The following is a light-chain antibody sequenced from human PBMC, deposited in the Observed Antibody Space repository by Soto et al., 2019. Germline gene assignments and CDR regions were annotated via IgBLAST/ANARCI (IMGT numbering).Light chain of an antibody. Sequence: QSALAQPASVSGSPVQSIAISCTGTSSDVGAYNYVSWYQQHPGKAPKLIVHEVSDRPSGVSDRFSGSKSGNTASLTISGLQAEDEADYYCSSYTGAYTLVFGTGTKVTAL. V-gene: IGLV2-14*01. CDR1: SSDVGAYNY. CDR2: EVS. CDR3: SSYTGAYTLV. J-gene: IGLJ1*01.